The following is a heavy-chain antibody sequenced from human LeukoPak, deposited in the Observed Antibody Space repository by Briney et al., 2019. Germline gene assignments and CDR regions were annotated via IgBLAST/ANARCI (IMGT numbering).Heavy chain of an antibody. D-gene: IGHD5-12*01. CDR2: FSGSGGNT. CDR3: ARDRGYSNYYDY. CDR1: GFTFSTYA. J-gene: IGHJ4*02. V-gene: IGHV3-23*01. Sequence: GGSLRLSFAASGFTFSTYAMSWVRQAPGKGLEWVSAFSGSGGNTYYADSVKGRFTISRDNDKNSLSLQMNSLRDEDTAVYYCARDRGYSNYYDYWGQGTLVTVSS.